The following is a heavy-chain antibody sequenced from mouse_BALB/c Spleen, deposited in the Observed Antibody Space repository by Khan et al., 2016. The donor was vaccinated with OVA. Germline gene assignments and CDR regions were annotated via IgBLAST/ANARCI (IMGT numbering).Heavy chain of an antibody. CDR2: INSDGSVL. CDR3: TIYAIDY. V-gene: IGHV11-2*02. J-gene: IGHJ4*01. Sequence: EVQLVETGGGLVQFGGSRGLSCEGSGFTFSGFWMSWVRQTPGKTLEWIGDINSDGSVLNYAPSIKDRFTIFRDNDKSTLYLQMSNVRSEDTATYFCTIYAIDYWGQGTSVTGSA. CDR1: GFTFSGFW.